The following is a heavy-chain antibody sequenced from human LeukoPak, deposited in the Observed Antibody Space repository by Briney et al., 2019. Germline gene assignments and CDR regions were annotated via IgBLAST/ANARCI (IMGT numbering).Heavy chain of an antibody. D-gene: IGHD2-2*01. V-gene: IGHV4-34*01. J-gene: IGHJ4*02. CDR2: INHSGST. CDR3: AGPIVVVPAAIIPQGY. Sequence: PSETLSLTCAVYGGSFSGYYWSWIRQPPGKGLEWIGEINHSGSTNYNPSLKSRVTISVDTSKNQFSLKLSSVTAADTAVYYCAGPIVVVPAAIIPQGYWGQGTLVTVSS. CDR1: GGSFSGYY.